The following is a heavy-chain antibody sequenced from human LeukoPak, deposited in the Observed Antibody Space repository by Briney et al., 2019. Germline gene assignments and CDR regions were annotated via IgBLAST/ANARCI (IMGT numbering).Heavy chain of an antibody. J-gene: IGHJ4*02. CDR2: ISSSGTTT. D-gene: IGHD5-18*01. V-gene: IGHV3-11*01. Sequence: GGSLRLSCAASGFSFSDFYMTWIRPAPGKGLEWVSCISSSGTTTYYADSVKGRFTISRDNAKNSLYLQMNSLRAEDTVVYYCAREQYSYPGWGQGTLVTVSS. CDR1: GFSFSDFY. CDR3: AREQYSYPG.